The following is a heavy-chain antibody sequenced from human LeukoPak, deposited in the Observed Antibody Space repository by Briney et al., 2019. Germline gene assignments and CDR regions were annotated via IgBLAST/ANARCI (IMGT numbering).Heavy chain of an antibody. CDR3: ARARLWFGELSLDV. CDR2: IYYSGST. V-gene: IGHV4-61*01. Sequence: SETLSLTCTVSGYSISSGYYWGWIRQPPGKGLEWIGYIYYSGSTNYSPSLKSRVTISVDTSKNQFSLKLSSVTAADTAVYYCARARLWFGELSLDVWGKGTTVTISS. J-gene: IGHJ6*04. D-gene: IGHD3-10*01. CDR1: GYSISSGYY.